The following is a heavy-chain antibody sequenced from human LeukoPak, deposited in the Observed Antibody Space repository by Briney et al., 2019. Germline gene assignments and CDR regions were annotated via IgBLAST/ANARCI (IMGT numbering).Heavy chain of an antibody. CDR3: ARVVDYYDSSSFLDY. D-gene: IGHD3-22*01. J-gene: IGHJ4*02. Sequence: SETLSLTCTVSGGSISSSSYYWGWIRQPPGKGLEWIGYIYYSGSTNYNPSLKSRVTISVDTSKNQFSLKLSSVTAADTAVYYCARVVDYYDSSSFLDYWGQGTLVTVSS. CDR2: IYYSGST. V-gene: IGHV4-61*05. CDR1: GGSISSSSYY.